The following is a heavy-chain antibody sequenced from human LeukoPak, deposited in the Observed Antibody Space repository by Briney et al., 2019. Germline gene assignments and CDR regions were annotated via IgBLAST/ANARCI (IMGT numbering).Heavy chain of an antibody. Sequence: PSETLSLTCTVSGGSISNRDYYWGWIRQPPGKGLEWIGNIHYSGSIYYNPSLKSRVTISVDAPKNRFSLKLSSVTAADTAVYYCARVYYDSGTRWGQGTLVTVSS. CDR1: GGSISNRDYY. V-gene: IGHV4-39*01. D-gene: IGHD3-10*01. J-gene: IGHJ4*02. CDR2: IHYSGSI. CDR3: ARVYYDSGTR.